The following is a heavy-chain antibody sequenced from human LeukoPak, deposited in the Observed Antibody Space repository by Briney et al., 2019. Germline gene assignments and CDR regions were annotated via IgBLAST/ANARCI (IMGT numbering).Heavy chain of an antibody. D-gene: IGHD5-18*01. V-gene: IGHV3-23*05. J-gene: IGHJ4*02. CDR1: GLTFGSYW. CDR3: MTAAGYNFGQY. CDR2: LYIGGNT. Sequence: GGSLRLSCAASGLTFGSYWMNWVRQAPGKGLEWVSALYIGGNTYYADSVRGRFTISRDNSKNTLYLQMNSLRAEDTAIYYCMTAAGYNFGQYWGQGTLVTVSS.